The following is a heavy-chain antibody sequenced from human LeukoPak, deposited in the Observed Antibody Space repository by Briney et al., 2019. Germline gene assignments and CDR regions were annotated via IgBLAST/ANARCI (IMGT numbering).Heavy chain of an antibody. Sequence: TGGSKRLFCAGSGFTFSDFWMTWVRQTPGKGLEWVANIKEDGTEKNLVDSVKGRFTISRDNTKNLLFLEMNNLRGDDTAIYYCVRESRPGGAMGLYHNLDYWGQGTLVAVSS. CDR2: IKEDGTEK. V-gene: IGHV3-7*01. CDR1: GFTFSDFW. CDR3: VRESRPGGAMGLYHNLDY. J-gene: IGHJ4*02. D-gene: IGHD1-1*01.